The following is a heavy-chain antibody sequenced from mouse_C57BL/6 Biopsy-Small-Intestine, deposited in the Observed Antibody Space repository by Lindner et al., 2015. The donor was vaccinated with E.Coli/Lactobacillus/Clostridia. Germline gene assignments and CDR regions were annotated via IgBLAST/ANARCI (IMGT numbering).Heavy chain of an antibody. CDR2: INPSYGST. CDR3: AAYYSKGDYALDY. D-gene: IGHD2-5*01. V-gene: IGHV1-39*01. CDR1: GYSFTDYN. J-gene: IGHJ4*01. Sequence: VQLQESGAELVKPGASVKISCKASGYSFTDYNMNWVKQSHGKSLEWIGNINPSYGSTSYNQRFKGKATLTVDKSSSTFYMQLNSLTSEDSAVYYCAAYYSKGDYALDYWGQGTSVTVSS.